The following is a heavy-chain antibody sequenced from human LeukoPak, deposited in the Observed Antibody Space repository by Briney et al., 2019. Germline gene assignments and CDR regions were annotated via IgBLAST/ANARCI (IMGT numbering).Heavy chain of an antibody. CDR3: ARSSDYENYYCYYGMDV. D-gene: IGHD5-12*01. CDR1: GGSISSYY. Sequence: SETLSLTCTVSGGSISSYYWSWIRQPAGKGLEWIGRIYTSGSTNYNPPLKSRVTMSVDTSKNQFSLELSSVTAADTAVYYCARSSDYENYYCYYGMDVWGQGTTVTVSS. J-gene: IGHJ6*02. V-gene: IGHV4-4*07. CDR2: IYTSGST.